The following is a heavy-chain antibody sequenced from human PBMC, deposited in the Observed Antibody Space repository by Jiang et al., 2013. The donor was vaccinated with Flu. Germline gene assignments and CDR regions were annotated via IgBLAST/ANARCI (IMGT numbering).Heavy chain of an antibody. CDR1: GGSINNYY. CDR2: IYHSGST. V-gene: IGHV4-59*01. J-gene: IGHJ6*02. Sequence: GLVKPSETLSLTCTVSGGSINNYYWSWIRMPPGKGLEWIAYIYHSGSTNYNPSLKSRVTISVDTSKNQFSLKLSSVTAADTAVYYCARESGYSYGSYYYYGMDVWGQGTTVTVSS. D-gene: IGHD5-18*01. CDR3: ARESGYSYGSYYYYGMDV.